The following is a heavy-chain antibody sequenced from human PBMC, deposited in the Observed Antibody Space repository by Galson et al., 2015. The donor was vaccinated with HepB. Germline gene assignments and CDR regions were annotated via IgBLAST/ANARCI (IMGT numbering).Heavy chain of an antibody. D-gene: IGHD3-22*01. V-gene: IGHV4-39*07. J-gene: IGHJ5*02. CDR1: GGSISSSSYY. CDR3: ARETSVITMIVGIACNWFDP. CDR2: IYYSGST. Sequence: LSLTCTVSGGSISSSSYYWGWIRQPPGKGLEWIGSIYYSGSTYYNPSLKSRVTISVDTSKNQFSLKLSSVTAADTAVYYCARETSVITMIVGIACNWFDPWGQGTLVTVSS.